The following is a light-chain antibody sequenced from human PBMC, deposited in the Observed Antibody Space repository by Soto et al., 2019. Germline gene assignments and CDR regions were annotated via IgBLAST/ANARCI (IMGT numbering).Light chain of an antibody. J-gene: IGLJ2*01. CDR1: SSNIGSRT. CDR2: GNN. CDR3: AAWDDSLNVV. V-gene: IGLV1-44*01. Sequence: QSVLTQPLSASGTPGQRVTISCSGSSSNIGSRTVNWYQQLPGTAPKLLIYGNNQRPSGVPDRFSGSKSGASASLAISGLQSEDEADYYCAAWDDSLNVVFGGGTQLTVL.